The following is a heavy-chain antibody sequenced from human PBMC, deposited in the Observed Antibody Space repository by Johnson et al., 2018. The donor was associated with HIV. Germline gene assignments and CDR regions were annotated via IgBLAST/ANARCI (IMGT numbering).Heavy chain of an antibody. CDR2: IRYDGSNK. CDR3: AKASHWDFDI. CDR1: GFTFSRYG. J-gene: IGHJ3*02. Sequence: QVQLVESGGGVVQPGGSLRLSCAASGFTFSRYGMHWVRQAPGKGLEMVAFIRYDGSNKYYVDSVKGRFTISRDKSKNTLYLQMNSMRGEDTAVYYGAKASHWDFDIWGQGTMVTVSS. D-gene: IGHD7-27*01. V-gene: IGHV3-30*02.